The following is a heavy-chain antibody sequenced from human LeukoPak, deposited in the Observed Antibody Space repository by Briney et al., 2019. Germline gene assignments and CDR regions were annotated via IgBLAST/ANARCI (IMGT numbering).Heavy chain of an antibody. D-gene: IGHD1-26*01. CDR2: INPNSGGT. CDR3: ASDKGRGYSGSYDYYFDY. CDR1: GYTFTGYY. V-gene: IGHV1-2*02. J-gene: IGHJ4*02. Sequence: ASVKVSCKASGYTFTGYYMHWVRQAPGQGLEWMRWINPNSGGTNYAQKFQGRVTMTRDTSISTAYMELSRLRSDDTAVYYCASDKGRGYSGSYDYYFDYWGQGTLVTVSS.